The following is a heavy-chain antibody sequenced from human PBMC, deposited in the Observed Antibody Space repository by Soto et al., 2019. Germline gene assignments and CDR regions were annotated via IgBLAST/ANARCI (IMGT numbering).Heavy chain of an antibody. CDR3: ARDGSIAAPHYYYYYGMDV. V-gene: IGHV3-74*01. CDR1: GFTFSSCW. CDR2: INSEGSST. Sequence: PGGSLRRSWAASGFTFSSCWMHPDRQAPGNGLVWVSRINSEGSSTSYADSVKGRFTISRDNAKNTLYLQMNSLRDEDTAVYYCARDGSIAAPHYYYYYGMDVWGQGTTVTVSS. J-gene: IGHJ6*02. D-gene: IGHD6-13*01.